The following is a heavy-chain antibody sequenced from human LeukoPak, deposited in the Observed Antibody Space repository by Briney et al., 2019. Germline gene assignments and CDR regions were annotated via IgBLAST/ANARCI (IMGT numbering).Heavy chain of an antibody. Sequence: GGSLRLSCEASGFTFSSYWMSWVRQAPGKGLEWVANIKQDGSEKYYVDSVKGRFTISSDNAKNSLYLQINSLRAEDTAVFYCVGWRWLQSSFDYWGQGTLVTVSS. V-gene: IGHV3-7*01. CDR3: VGWRWLQSSFDY. D-gene: IGHD5-24*01. CDR1: GFTFSSYW. CDR2: IKQDGSEK. J-gene: IGHJ4*02.